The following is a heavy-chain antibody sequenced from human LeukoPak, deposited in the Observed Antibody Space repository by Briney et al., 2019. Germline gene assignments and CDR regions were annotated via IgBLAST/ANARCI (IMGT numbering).Heavy chain of an antibody. CDR2: IYYSGST. CDR3: ASYGSVWYSSSWYSSFDY. V-gene: IGHV4-59*12. J-gene: IGHJ4*02. D-gene: IGHD6-13*01. Sequence: SETLSLTCTVSGGSISSYYWSWIRQPPGKGLEWIGYIYYSGSTNYNPSLKSRVTISVDTSKNQFSLKLSSVTAADTAVYYCASYGSVWYSSSWYSSFDYWGQGTLVTVSS. CDR1: GGSISSYY.